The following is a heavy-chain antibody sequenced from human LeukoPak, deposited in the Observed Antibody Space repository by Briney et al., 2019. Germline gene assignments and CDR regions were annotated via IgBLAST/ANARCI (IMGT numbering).Heavy chain of an antibody. CDR1: GFTFSSDA. V-gene: IGHV3-30-3*01. CDR2: ISYDGNEK. J-gene: IGHJ5*02. CDR3: VRGDRGTAAGNNWFNP. D-gene: IGHD6-13*01. Sequence: GGSLRLSCVASGFTFSSDAMHWVRQTPGKGLEWVAVISYDGNEKYQVDSVKGRFTISRDNSKNTLYLQMNSLRVEDTAVYYCVRGDRGTAAGNNWFNPWGQGTLVTVSS.